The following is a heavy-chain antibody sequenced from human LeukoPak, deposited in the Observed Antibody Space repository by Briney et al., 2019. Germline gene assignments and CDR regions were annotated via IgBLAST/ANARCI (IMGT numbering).Heavy chain of an antibody. D-gene: IGHD3-22*01. CDR1: GYSISSGYY. Sequence: SETLSLTCAVSGYSISSGYYWGWIRQPPGKGLEWIGSIYHSGSTYYNPSLKSRVTISVDTSKNQFSLKLSSVTAADTAVYYCARHYCDSSGPAFDIWGQGTMVTVSS. CDR3: ARHYCDSSGPAFDI. CDR2: IYHSGST. J-gene: IGHJ3*02. V-gene: IGHV4-38-2*01.